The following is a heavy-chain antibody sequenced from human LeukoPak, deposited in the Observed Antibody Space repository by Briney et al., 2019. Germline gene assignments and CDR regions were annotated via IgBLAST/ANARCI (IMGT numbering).Heavy chain of an antibody. V-gene: IGHV3-9*03. CDR3: AKDLYSSSWYYFDY. D-gene: IGHD6-13*01. CDR2: ISWNSGSI. Sequence: GISWNSGSIGYADSVKGRFTISRDNAKNSLYLQMNSLRAEDMALYYCAKDLYSSSWYYFDYWGQGTLVTVSS. J-gene: IGHJ4*02.